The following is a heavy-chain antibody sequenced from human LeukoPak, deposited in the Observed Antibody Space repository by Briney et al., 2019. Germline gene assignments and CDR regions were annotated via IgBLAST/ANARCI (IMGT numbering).Heavy chain of an antibody. D-gene: IGHD1-1*01. Sequence: GGSLRLSRAASGFTFSNHGMHWVRQAPGKGLEWVALIWYDGSNKEYAESVKGRFTISRDNSKNTLYLQMNSLRDEDTAVYYCARDQGTSTTAPKRKGRFDPWGQGTLVTVSS. J-gene: IGHJ5*02. CDR3: ARDQGTSTTAPKRKGRFDP. CDR2: IWYDGSNK. V-gene: IGHV3-33*01. CDR1: GFTFSNHG.